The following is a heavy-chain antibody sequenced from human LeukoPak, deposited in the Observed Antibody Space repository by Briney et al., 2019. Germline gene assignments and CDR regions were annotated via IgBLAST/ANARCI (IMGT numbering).Heavy chain of an antibody. CDR2: INDSGST. V-gene: IGHV4-34*01. CDR3: ARGPGLYYYYYYCMDV. Sequence: PSETLSLTCAFYGGSFSGYYWSWIRQPPGKGLEWIGEINDSGSTNYNPSLKSRVTISVDTSKKQFSLKLNSVTAADTAVYYCARGPGLYYYYYYCMDVWGKGTTVTISS. J-gene: IGHJ6*03. CDR1: GGSFSGYY. D-gene: IGHD4/OR15-4a*01.